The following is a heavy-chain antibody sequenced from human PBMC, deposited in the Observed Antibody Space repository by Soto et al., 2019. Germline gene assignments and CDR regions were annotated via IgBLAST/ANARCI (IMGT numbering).Heavy chain of an antibody. D-gene: IGHD3-9*01. J-gene: IGHJ6*02. CDR1: GDFISSYY. V-gene: IGHV4-4*07. Sequence: PSESLSLSGTVSGDFISSYYWNWIRQPAGKGLEWIGRVSTNGATNYNPSLESRVTMSVDTSKNQFSLKLTSVTAADTAVYFCARADYEILTGSYAMDVWGQGTTVTVSS. CDR2: VSTNGAT. CDR3: ARADYEILTGSYAMDV.